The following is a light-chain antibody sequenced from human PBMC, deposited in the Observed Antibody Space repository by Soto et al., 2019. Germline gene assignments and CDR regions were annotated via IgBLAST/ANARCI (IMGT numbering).Light chain of an antibody. CDR3: QQYNSWPPNT. J-gene: IGKJ3*01. Sequence: EIVMTQSPATLSVSTGERATLSCRASQSVSGKLAWYQQKPGQAPRLLIYGASTRATGVPARFSGSGSGTDFTLTISSLQSADFAVYYCQQYNSWPPNTFGPGTKVDV. CDR1: QSVSGK. V-gene: IGKV3-15*01. CDR2: GAS.